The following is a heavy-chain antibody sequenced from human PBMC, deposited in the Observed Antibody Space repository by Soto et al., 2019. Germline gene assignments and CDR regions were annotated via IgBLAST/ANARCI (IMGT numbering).Heavy chain of an antibody. CDR3: AKGGYVAGDTETYFDY. CDR1: GFTFSRYA. D-gene: IGHD5-12*01. Sequence: VVSLRLSCAASGFTFSRYAMSWVRQAPGKGLTWVSGISGSGGSTYYADSVKGRFTITRDNCKTTLYLQMKSLRAEDTAVYYCAKGGYVAGDTETYFDYWGQGTLVTVSS. J-gene: IGHJ4*02. CDR2: ISGSGGST. V-gene: IGHV3-23*01.